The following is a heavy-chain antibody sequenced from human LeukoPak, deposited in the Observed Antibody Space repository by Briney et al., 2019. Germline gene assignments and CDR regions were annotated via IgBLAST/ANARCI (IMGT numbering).Heavy chain of an antibody. J-gene: IGHJ4*02. Sequence: ASVKVSCKASGYKFTSYGVSWERQAPGQGLEWMGWISGYNGNTNFAQKFQGRVTMTTDTSTSTAYMELRSLRCDDTAVYYCARDSPYSSSSLGFDYWGQGTLVTVSS. V-gene: IGHV1-18*01. CDR1: GYKFTSYG. D-gene: IGHD6-13*01. CDR3: ARDSPYSSSSLGFDY. CDR2: ISGYNGNT.